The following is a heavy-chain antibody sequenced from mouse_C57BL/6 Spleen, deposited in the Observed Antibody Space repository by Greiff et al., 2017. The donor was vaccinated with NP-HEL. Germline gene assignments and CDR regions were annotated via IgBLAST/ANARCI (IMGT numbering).Heavy chain of an antibody. CDR3: ARVYYGSSYGGAMDY. J-gene: IGHJ4*01. CDR2: ISDGGSYT. D-gene: IGHD1-1*01. Sequence: DVQLVESGGGLVKPGGSLKLSCAASGFTFSSYAMSWVRQTPEKRLEWVATISDGGSYTYYPDNVKGRFTISRENAKNNLYLQMSHLKYEDTAMYDCARVYYGSSYGGAMDYWGQGTSVTVSS. CDR1: GFTFSSYA. V-gene: IGHV5-4*01.